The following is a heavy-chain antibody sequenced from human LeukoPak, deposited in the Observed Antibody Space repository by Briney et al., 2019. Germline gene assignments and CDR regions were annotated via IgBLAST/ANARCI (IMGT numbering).Heavy chain of an antibody. CDR3: ARLVCSTIPCYGKFYFDS. CDR2: INEDGSIT. J-gene: IGHJ4*02. D-gene: IGHD2-2*01. CDR1: GFTFRTYR. Sequence: GGSLRLSCAVSGFTFRTYRMHWVRQVPGEGLVWVSRINEDGSITNYADSVKGRFTISRDNAKNSVYLQMNSLRAEDTAVYYCARLVCSTIPCYGKFYFDSWGQGTLVPVSS. V-gene: IGHV3-74*01.